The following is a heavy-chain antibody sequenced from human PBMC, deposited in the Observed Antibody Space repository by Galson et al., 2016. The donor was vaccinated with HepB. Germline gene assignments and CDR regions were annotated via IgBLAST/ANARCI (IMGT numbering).Heavy chain of an antibody. V-gene: IGHV3-21*01. Sequence: SLRLSCAASEFTFSIYSMNWVRQVPGKGLEWVSSISSTRKDTDYADSVRGRFSISSDNAKESLYLQMNNLRVEDTAVYYCARDVSFDQWGQGTLVTVSS. CDR3: ARDVSFDQ. CDR1: EFTFSIYS. CDR2: ISSTRKDT. J-gene: IGHJ4*02.